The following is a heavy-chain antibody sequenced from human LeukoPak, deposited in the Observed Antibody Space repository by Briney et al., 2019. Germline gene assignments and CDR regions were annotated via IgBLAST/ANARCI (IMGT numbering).Heavy chain of an antibody. J-gene: IGHJ3*02. Sequence: GGSLRLSCAGSGFTFDDYGMSWIRQVPGKGLEWVSFINWSGDSRGYVDSVKGRFTISRDKATNSLYLEMNSLRGEDTAFFYCARVGNSIFGTATDAFDIWSQGTLVTVSS. V-gene: IGHV3-20*04. CDR3: ARVGNSIFGTATDAFDI. D-gene: IGHD3-3*01. CDR1: GFTFDDYG. CDR2: INWSGDSR.